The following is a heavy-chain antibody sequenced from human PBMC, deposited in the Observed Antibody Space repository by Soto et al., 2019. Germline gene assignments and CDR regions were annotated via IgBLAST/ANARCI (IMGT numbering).Heavy chain of an antibody. Sequence: GGSLRLSCAASGFTFSNAWINRVRQAPGKGLEWVSAISGSGGSTYYADSVKGRFTISRDNSKNTLYLQMNSLRAEDTAVYYCAKDISRSSIAAAGPDAFDIWGQGTMVTVSS. CDR1: GFTFSNAW. CDR3: AKDISRSSIAAAGPDAFDI. J-gene: IGHJ3*02. D-gene: IGHD6-13*01. V-gene: IGHV3-23*01. CDR2: ISGSGGST.